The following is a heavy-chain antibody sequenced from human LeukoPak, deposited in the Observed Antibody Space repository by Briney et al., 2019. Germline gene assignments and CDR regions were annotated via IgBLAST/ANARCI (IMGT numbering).Heavy chain of an antibody. Sequence: ASVKVSCKASGYSFTSYEISWVRQAPGQGLEWMGWISAYNGNTNYAQKLQGRVTMTTDTSTSTAYMELRSLRSDDTAVYYCARVYRSGTIDYWGQGTLVTVSS. CDR3: ARVYRSGTIDY. CDR2: ISAYNGNT. J-gene: IGHJ4*02. D-gene: IGHD6-19*01. V-gene: IGHV1-18*01. CDR1: GYSFTSYE.